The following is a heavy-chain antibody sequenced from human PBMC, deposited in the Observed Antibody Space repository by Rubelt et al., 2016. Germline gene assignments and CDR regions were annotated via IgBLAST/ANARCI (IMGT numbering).Heavy chain of an antibody. CDR3: ARVSSGVEYSSSWHFDY. Sequence: QVQLVQSGAEVKKPGASVKVSCKASGYTFTSYGIRWVRQAPGQGLEWMGWISAYNGTTNYAQKLQGRGTMTTDTSTSTAYMELRSLRSDDTAVYYCARVSSGVEYSSSWHFDYWGQGTLVTVSS. D-gene: IGHD6-13*01. CDR1: GYTFTSYG. V-gene: IGHV1-18*01. CDR2: ISAYNGTT. J-gene: IGHJ4*02.